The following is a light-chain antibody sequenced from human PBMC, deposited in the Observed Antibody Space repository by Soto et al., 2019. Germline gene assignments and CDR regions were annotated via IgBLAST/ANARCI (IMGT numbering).Light chain of an antibody. J-gene: IGKJ5*01. V-gene: IGKV3-20*01. CDR1: QSVTSNY. Sequence: VVLTQSPGTLSLSPGERATLSCRASQSVTSNYLAWYQQKPGQAPRLLFFGASIRATGIPDRFSGSGSGTDFTLTISRLEPEDFAMYYCQQYGSSLITFGQGTRLEIK. CDR2: GAS. CDR3: QQYGSSLIT.